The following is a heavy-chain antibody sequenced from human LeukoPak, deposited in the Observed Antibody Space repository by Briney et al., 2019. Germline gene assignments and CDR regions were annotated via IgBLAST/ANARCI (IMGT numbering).Heavy chain of an antibody. CDR3: ARGGGLDV. CDR2: INHNGNVN. CDR1: GFTFSSYE. J-gene: IGHJ6*02. D-gene: IGHD3-16*01. Sequence: PGGSLRLSCVVSGFTFSSYEMNWVRQGPGKGLEWVASINHNGNVNYYVDSVKGRFTISRDNAKNSLYLQMSNLRAEDTAVYFCARGGGLDVWGQGATVTVSS. V-gene: IGHV3-7*03.